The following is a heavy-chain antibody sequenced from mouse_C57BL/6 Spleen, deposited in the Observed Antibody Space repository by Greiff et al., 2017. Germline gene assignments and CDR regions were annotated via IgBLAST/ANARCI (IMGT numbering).Heavy chain of an antibody. V-gene: IGHV1-4*01. CDR2: INPSSGYT. Sequence: QVQLKQSGAELARPGASVKMSCKASGYTFTSYTMHWVKQRPGQGLEWIGYINPSSGYTKYNQKFKDKATLTADKSSSTAYMQLSSLTSEDSAVYYCAKALNYYGSSSYFDYWGQGTTLTVSS. CDR1: GYTFTSYT. D-gene: IGHD1-1*01. J-gene: IGHJ2*01. CDR3: AKALNYYGSSSYFDY.